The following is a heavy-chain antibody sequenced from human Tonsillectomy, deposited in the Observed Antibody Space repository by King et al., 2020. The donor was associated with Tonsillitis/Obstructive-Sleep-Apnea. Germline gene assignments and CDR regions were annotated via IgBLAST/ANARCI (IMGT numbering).Heavy chain of an antibody. D-gene: IGHD5/OR15-5a*01. CDR1: GESFSGHY. J-gene: IGHJ4*02. CDR2: INHSGST. V-gene: IGHV4-34*01. Sequence: VQLQQWGAGLLKPSETLSLTCAVYGESFSGHYWSWIRQPPWKGLEWIGEINHSGSTNYNPSLKSRVTISVDTSKHQFSLNLSSVTAADTAVYYCARRHSVSVVPFDYWGQGTLVTVSS. CDR3: ARRHSVSVVPFDY.